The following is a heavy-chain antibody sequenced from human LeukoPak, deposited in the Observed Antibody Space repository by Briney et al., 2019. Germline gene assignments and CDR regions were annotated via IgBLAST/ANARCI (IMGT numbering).Heavy chain of an antibody. D-gene: IGHD6-19*01. Sequence: PSETLSLTCVVYGGSFSGYYWSWIRQPPGKGLEWIGEINHSGSTNYNPSLKSRVTISVDTSKNQFSLKLSSVTAADTAVYYCARLSSGWYGSFWFDPWGQGTLVTVSS. CDR2: INHSGST. V-gene: IGHV4-34*01. J-gene: IGHJ5*02. CDR3: ARLSSGWYGSFWFDP. CDR1: GGSFSGYY.